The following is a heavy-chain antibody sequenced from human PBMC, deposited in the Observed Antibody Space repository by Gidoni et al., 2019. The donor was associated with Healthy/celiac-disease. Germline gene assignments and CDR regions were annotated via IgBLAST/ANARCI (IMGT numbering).Heavy chain of an antibody. J-gene: IGHJ4*02. CDR3: AKDSGDGYNPHYFDY. D-gene: IGHD5-12*01. CDR2: ISWNGGSI. CDR1: GFTLDDYA. V-gene: IGHV3-9*01. Sequence: EVQLVESGGGLVQPGRSLRLSCAASGFTLDDYAMHWVRQAPGKGLEWVSGISWNGGSIGYADSVKGRFTISRDNAKNSLYLQMNSLRAEDTALYYCAKDSGDGYNPHYFDYWGQGTLVTVSS.